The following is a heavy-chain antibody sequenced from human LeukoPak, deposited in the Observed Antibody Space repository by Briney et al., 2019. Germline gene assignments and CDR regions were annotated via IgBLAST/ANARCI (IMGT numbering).Heavy chain of an antibody. D-gene: IGHD2-21*02. Sequence: RGESLKISWKGSGYLFTTYWIGWVRQIPGKGVEGMGIVYPDDSDTRYRPSFQGQVTMSADKSISTAYLQWSSLKASDTAIYYCARWGDGDAFDIWGQGTMVTVSS. V-gene: IGHV5-51*01. CDR3: ARWGDGDAFDI. J-gene: IGHJ3*02. CDR1: GYLFTTYW. CDR2: VYPDDSDT.